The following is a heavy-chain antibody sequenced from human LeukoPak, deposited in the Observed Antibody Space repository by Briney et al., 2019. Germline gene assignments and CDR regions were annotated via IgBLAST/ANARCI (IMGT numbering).Heavy chain of an antibody. Sequence: GGPLRLSCAASGFTFSSYGMSWVRQAPGKGLEWVSSISGSGGNTYYADSVKGRFTISRDSSNSTVYLQMNSLRAEDTAIYHCSKTNGYYDLWGRGTLVTVSS. V-gene: IGHV3-23*01. CDR2: ISGSGGNT. CDR3: SKTNGYYDL. D-gene: IGHD3-22*01. CDR1: GFTFSSYG. J-gene: IGHJ4*02.